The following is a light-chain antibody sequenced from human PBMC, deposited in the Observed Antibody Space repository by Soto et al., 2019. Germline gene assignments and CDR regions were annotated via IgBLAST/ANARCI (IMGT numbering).Light chain of an antibody. V-gene: IGKV3-20*01. CDR1: QSVTSSL. CDR2: GAS. CDR3: QQYAISPLT. J-gene: IGKJ4*01. Sequence: EIVLTQSPGTLSLSPGERATLSCSAGQSVTSSLLAWYQQKPGQAPRLLIYGASSRATGITDRYSGSGSGTDFSLTISRLEPEDFAVYYCQQYAISPLTFGGGTKVEIK.